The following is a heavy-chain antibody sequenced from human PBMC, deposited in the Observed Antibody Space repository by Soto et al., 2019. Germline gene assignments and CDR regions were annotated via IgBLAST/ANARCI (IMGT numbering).Heavy chain of an antibody. Sequence: GGSLKLSSAASGFTFSRYSMSWVRQAPGKGLEWVSAISGSDNSTYYADSVKGRFTISRDNSKNTLYLQMSSLRADDTAVYYCAPMGVWGQGTTVTVSS. J-gene: IGHJ6*02. CDR3: APMGV. CDR1: GFTFSRYS. V-gene: IGHV3-23*01. CDR2: ISGSDNST.